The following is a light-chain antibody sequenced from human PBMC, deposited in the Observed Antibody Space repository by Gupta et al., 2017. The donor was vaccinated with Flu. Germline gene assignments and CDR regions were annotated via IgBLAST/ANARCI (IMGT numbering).Light chain of an antibody. V-gene: IGLV1-47*01. J-gene: IGLJ1*01. CDR1: SSNSGNDF. CDR3: VGWDGSLSGYV. Sequence: QSVLAQPPSASGTPGQTVTFSCSGSSSNSGNDFVYWFQQRPGRAPKRLIYKDYQRPSGFPDRFSGSKSGTSASLAISGLRSEDEADYYCVGWDGSLSGYVFGTGTKVTVL. CDR2: KDY.